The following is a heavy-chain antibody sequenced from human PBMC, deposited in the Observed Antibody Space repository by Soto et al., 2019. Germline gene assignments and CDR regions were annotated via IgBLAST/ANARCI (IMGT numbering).Heavy chain of an antibody. CDR1: GGSVSSGSYY. CDR2: IYYSGST. D-gene: IGHD3-9*01. V-gene: IGHV4-61*01. J-gene: IGHJ3*02. Sequence: QVQLQESGPGLVKPSETLSLTCTVSGGSVSSGSYYWSWIRQPPGKGLEWIGYIYYSGSTNYNPSLKSRVTISVDTSKNQFSLKLSSVTAADTAVYYCARDRTGFYAFDIWGQGTMVTVSS. CDR3: ARDRTGFYAFDI.